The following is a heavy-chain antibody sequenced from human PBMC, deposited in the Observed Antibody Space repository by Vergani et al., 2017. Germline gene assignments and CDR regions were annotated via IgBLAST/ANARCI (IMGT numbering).Heavy chain of an antibody. CDR1: GYTFTSYG. CDR3: ARDPDIVVVPAAPYYYYYYCMDV. Sequence: QVQLVQSGAEVKKPGASVKVSCKASGYTFTSYGISWVRQAPGQGLEWMGWISAYNGNTNYAQKLQGRVTMTTDTSTGTAYMELRSLRSDDTAVYYCARDPDIVVVPAAPYYYYYYCMDVWGQGTTVTVSS. J-gene: IGHJ6*02. CDR2: ISAYNGNT. V-gene: IGHV1-18*04. D-gene: IGHD2-2*01.